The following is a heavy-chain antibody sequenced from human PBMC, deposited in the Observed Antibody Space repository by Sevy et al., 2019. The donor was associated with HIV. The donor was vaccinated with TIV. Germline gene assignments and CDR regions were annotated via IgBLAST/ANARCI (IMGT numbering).Heavy chain of an antibody. J-gene: IGHJ4*02. CDR1: GYTFTSYR. V-gene: IGHV1-18*01. D-gene: IGHD2-15*01. CDR3: ARAYCSGGSCYSLAH. CDR2: ISPHNGGT. Sequence: ASVEVSCKASGYTFTSYRITWVRQAPGQGLEWMGWISPHNGGTNYAQKLRGRVTMISDTSTSTAYMELRSLRSDDTAIYYCARAYCSGGSCYSLAHWGQGTLVTVSS.